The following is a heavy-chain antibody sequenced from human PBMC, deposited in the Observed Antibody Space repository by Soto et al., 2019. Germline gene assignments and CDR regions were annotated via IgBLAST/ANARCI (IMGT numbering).Heavy chain of an antibody. J-gene: IGHJ4*02. Sequence: QVQLVQSGAEVKKPGASVKVSCKTSGYTFTNYDINWVRQATGQGPEWLGWMNPYSGNTGYAQKFQGRVTMTRDTSINTAYMELSSLRSEDTAVYYCARIGRATAPHLGQGTLVTVS. V-gene: IGHV1-8*01. CDR1: GYTFTNYD. CDR3: ARIGRATAPH. CDR2: MNPYSGNT. D-gene: IGHD5-12*01.